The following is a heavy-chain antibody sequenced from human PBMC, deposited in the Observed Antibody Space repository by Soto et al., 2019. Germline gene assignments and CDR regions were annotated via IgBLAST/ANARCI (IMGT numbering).Heavy chain of an antibody. CDR1: EFTFSNYA. J-gene: IGHJ4*02. V-gene: IGHV3-23*01. CDR3: AKGSIVVVPPDY. Sequence: GGSLRLSCAASEFTFSNYAMSWVRQAPGKGLEWVSAISYGGGTTYYADSVKGRFTISRDNSKNTLYLQMNSLRAEDTAVYYCAKGSIVVVPPDYWGQGTLVTVSS. D-gene: IGHD2-15*01. CDR2: ISYGGGTT.